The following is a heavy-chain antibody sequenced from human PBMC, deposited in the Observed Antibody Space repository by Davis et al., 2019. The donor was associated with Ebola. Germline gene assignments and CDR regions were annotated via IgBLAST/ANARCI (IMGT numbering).Heavy chain of an antibody. D-gene: IGHD4-17*01. CDR1: GFTVSSNY. CDR2: IYSGGST. CDR3: ARGDGDYVFYYYGMDV. Sequence: GGSLRLSCAASGFTVSSNYMSWVRQAPGKGLEWVSVIYSGGSTYYADSVKGRFTISRDNSKNTLYLQMNSLRAEDTAVYYCARGDGDYVFYYYGMDVWGQGTTVTVSS. J-gene: IGHJ6*02. V-gene: IGHV3-66*01.